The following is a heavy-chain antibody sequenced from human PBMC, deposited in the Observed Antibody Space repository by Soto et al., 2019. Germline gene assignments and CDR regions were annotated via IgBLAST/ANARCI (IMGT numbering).Heavy chain of an antibody. CDR3: ASLFLRYSIRNYYGMDV. CDR2: ISSSSSTI. D-gene: IGHD3-9*01. CDR1: GFTFSSYS. Sequence: PGGSLRLSCAASGFTFSSYSMNWVRQAPGKGLEWVSYISSSSSTIYYADSVKGRFTISRDNAKNSLYLQMNSLRAEDTAVYYCASLFLRYSIRNYYGMDVWGQGTTVTVSS. V-gene: IGHV3-48*01. J-gene: IGHJ6*02.